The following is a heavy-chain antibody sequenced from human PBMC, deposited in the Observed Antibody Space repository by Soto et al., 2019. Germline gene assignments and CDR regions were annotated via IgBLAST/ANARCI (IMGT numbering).Heavy chain of an antibody. CDR3: AKNFYFDS. Sequence: EVQLLESGGGWVQPGGSLRLSCAASGFTFSSYAMSWVRQAPGKGLEWVSSINAVDEYTKYADSVEGRFTISRDNPNNTVYLQMNSLRAENTAVYYCAKNFYFDSWGQGTLVTVSP. CDR1: GFTFSSYA. CDR2: INAVDEYT. J-gene: IGHJ4*02. V-gene: IGHV3-23*01.